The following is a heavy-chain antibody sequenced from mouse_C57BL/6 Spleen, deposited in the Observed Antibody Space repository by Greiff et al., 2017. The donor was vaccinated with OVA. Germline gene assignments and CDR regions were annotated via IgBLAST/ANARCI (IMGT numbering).Heavy chain of an antibody. J-gene: IGHJ4*01. CDR3: ARQDYYAMDY. CDR1: GYNFTSYW. Sequence: QVQLQQPGAELVLPGASVKLSCKASGYNFTSYWMHWVKQRPGHGLEWIGELDPSDSYTNYNQKFKCKSTLTVDKSSSTAYMQLSSLTSEDSAVYYCARQDYYAMDYWGQGTSVTVSS. V-gene: IGHV1-69*01. CDR2: LDPSDSYT.